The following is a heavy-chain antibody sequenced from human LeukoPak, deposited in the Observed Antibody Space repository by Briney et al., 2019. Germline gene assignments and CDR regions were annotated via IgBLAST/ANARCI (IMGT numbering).Heavy chain of an antibody. CDR1: GYTFTSYG. CDR3: ARVLTGPSVVRPRGGAFDI. CDR2: ISAYNGNT. V-gene: IGHV1-18*01. J-gene: IGHJ3*02. Sequence: ASVKVSCKASGYTFTSYGISWVRQAPGQGLEWMGWISAYNGNTNYAQKLQGRVTMTTDTSTSTAYMELRSLRSDDTAVYYCARVLTGPSVVRPRGGAFDIWGQGTVVTVSS. D-gene: IGHD7-27*01.